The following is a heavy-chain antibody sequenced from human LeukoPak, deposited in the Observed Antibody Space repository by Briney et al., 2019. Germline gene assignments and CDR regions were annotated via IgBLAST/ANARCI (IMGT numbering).Heavy chain of an antibody. D-gene: IGHD6-19*01. CDR3: ARVSSGWTISGYYYGMDV. J-gene: IGHJ6*02. CDR1: GGSISSYY. CDR2: IYTSGST. V-gene: IGHV4-4*07. Sequence: PSETLSLTCTVSGGSISSYYWSWLRQPAGKGLEWIGRIYTSGSTNYNPSLKSRVTMSVDTSKNQFSLKLSFVTAADTAVYYCARVSSGWTISGYYYGMDVWGQGTTVTVSS.